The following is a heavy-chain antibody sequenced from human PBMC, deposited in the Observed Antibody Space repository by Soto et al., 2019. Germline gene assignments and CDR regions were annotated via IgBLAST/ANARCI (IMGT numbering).Heavy chain of an antibody. Sequence: SETLSLTCTVSGGSISSGDYYWSWIRQPPGKGLEWIGYIYYSGSTYYNPSLKSRVTISVDTSKNQFSLKLSSVTAADTAVYYCARVLRPNYYYYGMDVWGQGTTVTVSS. J-gene: IGHJ6*02. V-gene: IGHV4-30-4*01. D-gene: IGHD3-3*01. CDR1: GGSISSGDYY. CDR3: ARVLRPNYYYYGMDV. CDR2: IYYSGST.